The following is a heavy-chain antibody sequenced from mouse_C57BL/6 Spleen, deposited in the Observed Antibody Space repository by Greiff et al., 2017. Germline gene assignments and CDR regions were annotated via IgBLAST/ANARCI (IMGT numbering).Heavy chain of an antibody. CDR3: TRETGSRYFDV. CDR1: GYTFTSYW. Sequence: VQLQQSGTVLARPGASVKMSCKTSGYTFTSYWLHWVKQRPGQGLEWIGALYPGNSDTSYNQKFKGKAKLTAVTSASTAYMELSSLTNEDSAVYYCTRETGSRYFDVWGTGTTVTVSS. J-gene: IGHJ1*03. V-gene: IGHV1-5*01. CDR2: LYPGNSDT. D-gene: IGHD1-1*01.